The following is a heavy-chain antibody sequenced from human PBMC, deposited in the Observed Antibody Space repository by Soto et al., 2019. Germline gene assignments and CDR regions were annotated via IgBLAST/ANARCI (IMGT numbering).Heavy chain of an antibody. J-gene: IGHJ3*02. CDR1: GFTFSSYS. CDR2: ISSSSSTI. Sequence: GGSLRLSCAASGFTFSSYSMSWVRQAPGKGLEWVLYISSSSSTIYYADSVKGRFTISRDNAKNSLFLQMNSLRAEDTAVFYCARETSVFSSGWYGDDAFDIWGQGTMVTVSS. CDR3: ARETSVFSSGWYGDDAFDI. D-gene: IGHD6-19*01. V-gene: IGHV3-48*01.